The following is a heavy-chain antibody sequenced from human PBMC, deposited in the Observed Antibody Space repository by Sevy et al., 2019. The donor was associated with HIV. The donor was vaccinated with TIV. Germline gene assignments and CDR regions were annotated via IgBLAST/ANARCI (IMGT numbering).Heavy chain of an antibody. CDR3: ARGIGKSGAF. V-gene: IGHV3-74*01. D-gene: IGHD1-26*01. Sequence: GGSLRLSCKCSGFSLSEYWMHWVRQIPGKGLDWVSHINNDGSVRQYADSVKGRFTISRDNVRNTLYLQMESLRAEDAGVYYCARGIGKSGAFWGQGTLVTVSS. CDR2: INNDGSVR. J-gene: IGHJ4*02. CDR1: GFSLSEYW.